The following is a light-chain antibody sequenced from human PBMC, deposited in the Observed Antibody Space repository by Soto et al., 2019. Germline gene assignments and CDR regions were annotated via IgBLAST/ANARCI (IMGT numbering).Light chain of an antibody. CDR1: QGVSNW. J-gene: IGKJ4*01. Sequence: DIQMTQSPSSVSASVGDRVTITCRASQGVSNWLAWYQQKPGEAPKLLIYGASNSQSGVPSRFSGSGSETDFTLTISSLQPEDFATYYCQQATRFPVSFGGGTKVEIK. V-gene: IGKV1-12*01. CDR3: QQATRFPVS. CDR2: GAS.